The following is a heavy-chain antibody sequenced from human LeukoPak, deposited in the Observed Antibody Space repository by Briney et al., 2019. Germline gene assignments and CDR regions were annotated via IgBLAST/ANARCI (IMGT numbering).Heavy chain of an antibody. J-gene: IGHJ4*02. CDR1: GGSISSYY. CDR2: VYYSGST. Sequence: SETLSLTCTVSGGSISSYYWSWIRQTPGKGLEWIGYVYYSGSTNYNPSLKSRVTISVDTSKNQFSLKLSSVTAADTAVHYCARDSVGATWGKVFDYWGQGTLVTVS. V-gene: IGHV4-59*12. CDR3: ARDSVGATWGKVFDY. D-gene: IGHD1-26*01.